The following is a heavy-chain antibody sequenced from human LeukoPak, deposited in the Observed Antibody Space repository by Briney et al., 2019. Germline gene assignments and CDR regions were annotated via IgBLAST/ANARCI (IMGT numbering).Heavy chain of an antibody. V-gene: IGHV1-2*02. J-gene: IGHJ4*02. D-gene: IGHD1-1*01. CDR2: VTPNTGGT. CDR3: ARDQIASPNWELDY. CDR1: GYTFTGYY. Sequence: ASVKVSCKASGYTFTGYYIHWVRQAPGQGLEWMGWVTPNTGGTNYAQKFQGRVTMTRDTSISTAYMELSRLTSDDTAVYYCARDQIASPNWELDYWGQGTLVTVSS.